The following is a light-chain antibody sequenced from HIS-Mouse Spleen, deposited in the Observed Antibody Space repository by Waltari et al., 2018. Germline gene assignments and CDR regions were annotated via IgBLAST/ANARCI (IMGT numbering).Light chain of an antibody. CDR2: EVS. V-gene: IGLV2-8*01. Sequence: QSALTQPPSASGSPGQSVTISCTGTSSDVGGYNLVSWYQQHPGKAPKLMIYEVSKRPSGVPDRFSGSKSGNTASLTVSGLQAEDEADYYCSSYAGSNNLGVFGGGTKLTVL. CDR1: SSDVGGYNL. J-gene: IGLJ2*01. CDR3: SSYAGSNNLGV.